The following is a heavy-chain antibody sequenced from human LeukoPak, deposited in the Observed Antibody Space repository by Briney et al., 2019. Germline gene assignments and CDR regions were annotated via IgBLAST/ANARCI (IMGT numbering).Heavy chain of an antibody. Sequence: SETLSLTCTVSGGSMSSSTYYWGWIRQPPGKGLEWIGSLYYSGSTYDNPSLKSRVTISVDTSKNQLSLKLSSVTAADTAVYYCARGTDMVRGLFQHWGQGTLVTVSS. CDR2: LYYSGST. J-gene: IGHJ1*01. V-gene: IGHV4-39*01. CDR3: ARGTDMVRGLFQH. CDR1: GGSMSSSTYY. D-gene: IGHD3-10*01.